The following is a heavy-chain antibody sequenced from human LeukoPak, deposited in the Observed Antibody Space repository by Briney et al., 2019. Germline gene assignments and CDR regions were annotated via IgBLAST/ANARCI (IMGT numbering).Heavy chain of an antibody. Sequence: SETLSLTCTVSGYSISSGYYWGWIRQPPGKGLEWIGEINHSGSTNYNPSLKSRVTISVDTSKNQFSLKLSSVTAADTAVYYCARHSLYCSGGSCYSRWFRGSYFDYWGQGTLVTVSS. CDR1: GYSISSGYY. CDR3: ARHSLYCSGGSCYSRWFRGSYFDY. CDR2: INHSGST. V-gene: IGHV4-38-2*02. D-gene: IGHD2-15*01. J-gene: IGHJ4*02.